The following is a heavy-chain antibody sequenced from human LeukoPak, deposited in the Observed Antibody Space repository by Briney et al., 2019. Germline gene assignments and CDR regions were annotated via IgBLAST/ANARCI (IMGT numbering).Heavy chain of an antibody. CDR3: ARPPIAAAGKRSFRYYYYYGMDV. V-gene: IGHV1-46*01. J-gene: IGHJ6*02. D-gene: IGHD6-13*01. Sequence: ASVKVSCKASGYTFTSYYMHWVRQAPGQGLEWMGIINPSGGSTSYAQKFQGRVTMTRDTSTSTVYMELSSLRSEDTAVYYCARPPIAAAGKRSFRYYYYYGMDVWGQETTVTVSS. CDR1: GYTFTSYY. CDR2: INPSGGST.